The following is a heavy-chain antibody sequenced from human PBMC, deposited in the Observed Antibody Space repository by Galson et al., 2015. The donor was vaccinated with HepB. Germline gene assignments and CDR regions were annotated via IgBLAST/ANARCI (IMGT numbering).Heavy chain of an antibody. CDR1: GFTFSSYE. Sequence: SLRLSCAASGFTFSSYEMNWVRQAPGKGLEWVSYISSSGSTIYYADSVKGRFTISRDNAKNSLYLQMNSLRAEDTAVYYCAREEGATSLYYYGMDVWGQGTTVTVSS. J-gene: IGHJ6*02. V-gene: IGHV3-48*03. CDR2: ISSSGSTI. CDR3: AREEGATSLYYYGMDV. D-gene: IGHD1-26*01.